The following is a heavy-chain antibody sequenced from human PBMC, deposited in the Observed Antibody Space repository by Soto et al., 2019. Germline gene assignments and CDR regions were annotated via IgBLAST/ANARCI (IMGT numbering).Heavy chain of an antibody. CDR3: VRGGSKTLRDCFDP. D-gene: IGHD4-17*01. J-gene: IGHJ5*02. Sequence: TETLSLTCSVSGGSMSKFYWSWIRETAVKCLEWMGRVYATGTSDYNPSLRSRIAMSVDISKKTFSLRLRSVTAADTGVYYCVRGGSKTLRDCFDPWGQGILVTVSS. CDR1: GGSMSKFY. CDR2: VYATGTS. V-gene: IGHV4-4*07.